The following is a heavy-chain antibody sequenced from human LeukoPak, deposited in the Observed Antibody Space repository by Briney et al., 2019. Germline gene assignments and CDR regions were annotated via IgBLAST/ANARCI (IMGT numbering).Heavy chain of an antibody. CDR2: ISAYNGNT. J-gene: IGHJ3*02. Sequence: ASVKVSCKASGYTFTSYGISWVRQAPGQGLEWMGWISAYNGNTNYAQKLQGRVTMTTDTSTSTAYMELRSLRSDDTAVYYCARVRVAGMTGDAFDIWGQGTMVTVSS. CDR3: ARVRVAGMTGDAFDI. D-gene: IGHD6-19*01. V-gene: IGHV1-18*01. CDR1: GYTFTSYG.